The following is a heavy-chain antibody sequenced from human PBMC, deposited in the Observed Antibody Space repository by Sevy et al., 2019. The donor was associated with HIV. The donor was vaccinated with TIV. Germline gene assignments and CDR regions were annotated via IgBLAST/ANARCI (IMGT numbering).Heavy chain of an antibody. CDR1: GGSFSGYY. CDR2: INHSGST. V-gene: IGHV4-34*01. J-gene: IGHJ6*02. CDR3: ARDTVLGYYDFWSGYRHGMDV. D-gene: IGHD3-3*01. Sequence: SETLSLTCAVYGGSFSGYYWSWIRQPPGKGLEWIGEINHSGSTNYNPSLKSRVTISVDTSKNQFSLKLGSVTAADTAVYYCARDTVLGYYDFWSGYRHGMDVWGQGTTVTVSS.